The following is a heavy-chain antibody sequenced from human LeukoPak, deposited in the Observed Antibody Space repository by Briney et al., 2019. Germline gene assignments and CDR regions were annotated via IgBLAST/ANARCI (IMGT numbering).Heavy chain of an antibody. CDR2: ISSSSSTI. CDR3: AREPNDYGDAFDY. CDR1: GFTFSSYE. J-gene: IGHJ4*02. Sequence: GGSLRLSCAASGFTFSSYEMNWVRQAPGKGLEGVSYISSSSSTIYYADSVKGRFTISRDNAKNSLYLQMNSLRAEDTALYYCAREPNDYGDAFDYWGQGTLVTVSS. D-gene: IGHD4-17*01. V-gene: IGHV3-48*03.